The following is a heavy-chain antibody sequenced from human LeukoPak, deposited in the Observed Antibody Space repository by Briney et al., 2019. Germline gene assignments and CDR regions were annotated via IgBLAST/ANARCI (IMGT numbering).Heavy chain of an antibody. D-gene: IGHD7-27*01. V-gene: IGHV4-59*02. Sequence: SETLSLTCTVSGGSVTDYYWSWIRQSPGKGLEWSGYIYYTGTSYNPSLKSHVTISADTSKNQFSLKLISVTAADTAVYYSASRKLGNDYWGQGTLVTVSS. CDR1: GGSVTDYY. CDR2: IYYTGT. CDR3: ASRKLGNDY. J-gene: IGHJ4*02.